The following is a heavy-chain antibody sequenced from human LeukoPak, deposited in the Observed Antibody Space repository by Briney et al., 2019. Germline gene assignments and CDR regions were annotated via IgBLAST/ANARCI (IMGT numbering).Heavy chain of an antibody. CDR3: ARRQTGYSYGLSGYYYGMDV. Sequence: ASVKVSCKASGYTFTSYYMHWLRQAPGQGLEWMGIINPSGGSTSYAQKFQGRVTMTRDTSTSTVYMELSSLRSEDTAVYYCARRQTGYSYGLSGYYYGMDVWGQGTTVTVSS. J-gene: IGHJ6*02. D-gene: IGHD5-18*01. CDR2: INPSGGST. CDR1: GYTFTSYY. V-gene: IGHV1-46*01.